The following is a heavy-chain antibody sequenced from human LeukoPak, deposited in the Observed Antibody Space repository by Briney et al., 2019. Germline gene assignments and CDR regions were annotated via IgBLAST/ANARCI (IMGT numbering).Heavy chain of an antibody. D-gene: IGHD6-6*01. Sequence: GASVKVSCKASGYTSTGYYMHWVRQAPGQGLEWMGWINPNSGGTNYAQKFQGRVTMTRDTSISTAYMELSRLRSDDTAVYYCARLLSSSSVIKYYFDYWGQGTLVTVSS. J-gene: IGHJ4*02. CDR1: GYTSTGYY. CDR2: INPNSGGT. CDR3: ARLLSSSSVIKYYFDY. V-gene: IGHV1-2*02.